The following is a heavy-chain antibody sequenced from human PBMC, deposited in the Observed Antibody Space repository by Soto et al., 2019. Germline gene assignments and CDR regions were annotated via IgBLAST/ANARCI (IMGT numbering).Heavy chain of an antibody. D-gene: IGHD6-13*01. CDR3: ARDGGYSSSWYGPLGEYGMDV. Sequence: SETLSLTCTVSGGSISSYYWSWIRQPPGKGLEWIGYIYYSGSTNYNPSLKSRVTISVDTSKNQFSLKLSSVTAADTAVYYCARDGGYSSSWYGPLGEYGMDVWGQGTTVTVSS. J-gene: IGHJ6*02. CDR1: GGSISSYY. V-gene: IGHV4-59*01. CDR2: IYYSGST.